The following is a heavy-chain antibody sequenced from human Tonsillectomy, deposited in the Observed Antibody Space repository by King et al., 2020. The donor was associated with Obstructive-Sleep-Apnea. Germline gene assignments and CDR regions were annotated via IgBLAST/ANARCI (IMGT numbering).Heavy chain of an antibody. Sequence: VQLVESGTEVKKPGASVRVSCKASGYKFSSYGITWVRQAPGQGPEWMGWISGYNGHKKSAQSFQGRFTMTTNISTSTVYLELGGLASDDTAVYYCAREWGCTGGSCYHRTFDFWGQGTLVTVSS. CDR1: GYKFSSYG. D-gene: IGHD2-15*01. CDR2: ISGYNGHK. CDR3: AREWGCTGGSCYHRTFDF. V-gene: IGHV1-18*01. J-gene: IGHJ4*02.